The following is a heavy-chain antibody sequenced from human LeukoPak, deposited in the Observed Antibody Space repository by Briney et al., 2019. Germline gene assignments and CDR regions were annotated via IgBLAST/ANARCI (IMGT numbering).Heavy chain of an antibody. Sequence: GASVKVSCKASGGTFSSYAISWVRQAPGQRLEWMGRIIPIFGTANYAQKFQGRVTITTDESTSTAYMELSSLRSEDTAVYYCARVPTMVVTDDAFDIWGQGTMVTVSS. CDR2: IIPIFGTA. CDR3: ARVPTMVVTDDAFDI. CDR1: GGTFSSYA. J-gene: IGHJ3*02. D-gene: IGHD4-23*01. V-gene: IGHV1-69*05.